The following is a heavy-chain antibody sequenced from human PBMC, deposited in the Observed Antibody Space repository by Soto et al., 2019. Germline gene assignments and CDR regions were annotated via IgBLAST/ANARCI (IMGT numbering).Heavy chain of an antibody. D-gene: IGHD6-13*01. J-gene: IGHJ4*02. V-gene: IGHV4-34*01. CDR2: INHSGST. CDR3: ARGLFGSSWSGFDY. Sequence: QVQLQQWGAGLLKPSETLSLTCAVYGGSFSGYYWSWIRQPPVKGLEWIGEINHSGSTNYNPSLKSRVTISVDTSKNQFSLKLSSVTAADTAVYYCARGLFGSSWSGFDYWGQGTLVTVSS. CDR1: GGSFSGYY.